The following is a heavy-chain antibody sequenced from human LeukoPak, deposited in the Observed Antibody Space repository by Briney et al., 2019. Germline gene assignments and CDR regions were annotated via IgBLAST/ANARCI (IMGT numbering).Heavy chain of an antibody. CDR3: ASDYCGGDCSHI. J-gene: IGHJ4*02. Sequence: PGGSLRLSCAASGFTFSTSAMSWVRQAPGKGLEWVGRISTKANSYTIQYAASVKGRFTISRDDSKNSLYLQMNSLKSEDTAVYYCASDYCGGDCSHIWGQGTLVTVSS. V-gene: IGHV3-72*01. CDR2: ISTKANSYTI. D-gene: IGHD2-21*02. CDR1: GFTFSTSA.